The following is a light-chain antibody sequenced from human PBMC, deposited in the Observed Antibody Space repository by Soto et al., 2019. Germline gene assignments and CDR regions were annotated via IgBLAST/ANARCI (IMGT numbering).Light chain of an antibody. CDR2: DAS. J-gene: IGKJ3*01. CDR3: QQRSNWPPT. CDR1: QSVSSY. Sequence: EIVLTQSPATLSLPPGERATLSCRASQSVSSYLAWYQQKPGQAPRLLIYDASNRATGIPARFSGSGSGTDLTLTISSLEPEDFAVYYCQQRSNWPPTFGPGTKVDIK. V-gene: IGKV3-11*01.